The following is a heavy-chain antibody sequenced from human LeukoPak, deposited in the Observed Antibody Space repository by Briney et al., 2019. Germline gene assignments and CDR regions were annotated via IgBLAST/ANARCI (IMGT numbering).Heavy chain of an antibody. J-gene: IGHJ4*02. CDR2: IYYSGST. V-gene: IGHV4-31*03. CDR3: ARAMITFGGAIVMLDY. CDR1: GGSISSGGYY. Sequence: SQTLSLTCTVSGGSISSGGYYWSWIRQHPGKGLEWIGYIYYSGSTYYNPSLKSRVTISVDTSKNQFSLKLSSVTAADTAVYYCARAMITFGGAIVMLDYWGQGTLVTVSS. D-gene: IGHD3-16*02.